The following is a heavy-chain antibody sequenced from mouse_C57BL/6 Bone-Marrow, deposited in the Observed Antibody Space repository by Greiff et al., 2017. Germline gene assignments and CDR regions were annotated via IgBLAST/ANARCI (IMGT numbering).Heavy chain of an antibody. CDR3: ASYGNYGY. CDR1: GFTFSSYG. Sequence: EVKLVESGGDLVKPGGSLKLSCAASGFTFSSYGMSWVRQTPDNRLEWVATISSGGSYTYYPDSVKGRFTISRDNAKNTLYLQMSSLKSEDTAMYYYASYGNYGYWGQGTTLTVSS. CDR2: ISSGGSYT. D-gene: IGHD2-1*01. V-gene: IGHV5-6*02. J-gene: IGHJ2*01.